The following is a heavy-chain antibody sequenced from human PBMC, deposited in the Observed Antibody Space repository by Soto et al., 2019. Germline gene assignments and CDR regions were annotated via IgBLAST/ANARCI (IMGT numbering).Heavy chain of an antibody. CDR1: GYSFISYD. D-gene: IGHD1-26*01. J-gene: IGHJ4*02. CDR3: ARGGTVVGTSHFDH. CDR2: ISGHNGNI. V-gene: IGHV1-18*04. Sequence: ASVKVSCKASGYSFISYDITWVRQAPGQGLEWMGWISGHNGNINYAQKLQGRVAMTIDTSTSTAYLELRSLRSDDTAMYYCARGGTVVGTSHFDHWGQGTLVTVSS.